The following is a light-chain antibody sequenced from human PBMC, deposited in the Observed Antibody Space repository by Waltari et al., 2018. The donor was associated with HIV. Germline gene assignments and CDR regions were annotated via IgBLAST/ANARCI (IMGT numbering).Light chain of an antibody. J-gene: IGLJ3*02. CDR2: HDD. Sequence: SYELTQPPSVSVSLGQTANIACSGYKFGDKFVCWYQHKSGQSPVLVIYHDDDRPSGIPERFSGSNSGDTATLTISGTQPMDEADYYCQAWDSGSNWVFGGGTRLTVL. CDR3: QAWDSGSNWV. V-gene: IGLV3-1*01. CDR1: KFGDKF.